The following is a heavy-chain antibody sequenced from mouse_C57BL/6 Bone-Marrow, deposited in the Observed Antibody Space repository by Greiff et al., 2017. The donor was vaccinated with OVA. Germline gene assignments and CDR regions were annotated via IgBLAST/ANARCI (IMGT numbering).Heavy chain of an antibody. Sequence: QVHVKQSGPELVKPGASVKLSCKASGYTFTSYDINWVKQRPGQGLEWIGWIYPRDGSTKYNEKFKGKATLTVDTSSSTAYMELHSLTSEDSAVYFCARSDNWDFDYWGQGTTLTVSS. CDR1: GYTFTSYD. J-gene: IGHJ2*01. V-gene: IGHV1-85*01. CDR3: ARSDNWDFDY. CDR2: IYPRDGST. D-gene: IGHD4-1*01.